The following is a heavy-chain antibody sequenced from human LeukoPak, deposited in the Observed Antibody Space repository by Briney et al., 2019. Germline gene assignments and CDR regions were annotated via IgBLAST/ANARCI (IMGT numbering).Heavy chain of an antibody. D-gene: IGHD4-17*01. J-gene: IGHJ6*02. CDR2: NYFSGTT. Sequence: SETLSLTCTISGGSISTYSWNWIRQPPGKGLEWIGYNYFSGTTNYNPALKSRVTISVDRSKNQFSLQLNSVTAADTAVYYCARGDHGNYGDFYYYGLDVWGQGTTVTVSS. V-gene: IGHV4-59*01. CDR1: GGSISTYS. CDR3: ARGDHGNYGDFYYYGLDV.